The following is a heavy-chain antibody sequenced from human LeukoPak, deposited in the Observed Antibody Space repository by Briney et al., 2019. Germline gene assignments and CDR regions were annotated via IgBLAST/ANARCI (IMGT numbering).Heavy chain of an antibody. J-gene: IGHJ1*01. D-gene: IGHD6-19*01. V-gene: IGHV3-21*04. CDR1: GFTFSKYD. CDR2: ITSSGESK. CDR3: AKDSRSGWYGGNFQQ. Sequence: PGGSLRLSCAASGFTFSKYDMNWVRQAPGKGLEWVAAITSSGESKYYTDSVKGRFTTSRGNAKNSLYLQMNSLRVEHTAVYYCAKDSRSGWYGGNFQQWGQGTLVTVSS.